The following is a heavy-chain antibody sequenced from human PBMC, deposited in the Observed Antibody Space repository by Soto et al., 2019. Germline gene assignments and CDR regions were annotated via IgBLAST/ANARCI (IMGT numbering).Heavy chain of an antibody. D-gene: IGHD5-12*01. CDR2: INPSGGST. Sequence: GASVKVSCKASGYTFTSYYIHWVRQAPGQGLKWMGIINPSGGSTTYALRFKGRVTMTRDTSTSSVYMELSSLRSEDTAVYYCARGSHTGYTHIWLNSWGQGTLVTVSS. CDR1: GYTFTSYY. CDR3: ARGSHTGYTHIWLNS. V-gene: IGHV1-46*01. J-gene: IGHJ1*01.